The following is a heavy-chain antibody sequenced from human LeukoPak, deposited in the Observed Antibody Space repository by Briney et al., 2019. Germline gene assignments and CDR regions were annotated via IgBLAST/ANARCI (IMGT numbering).Heavy chain of an antibody. V-gene: IGHV3-7*01. CDR2: IKQDGSEK. CDR3: AKPGGVLVGAMDY. Sequence: PGGSLRLSCAASGFTFSSYWMSWVRQAPGKGLEGVANIKQDGSEKYYVDSVKGRFTISRDNSKNTLYLQMNSLRAEDTAVYYCAKPGGVLVGAMDYWGQGTLVTVSS. J-gene: IGHJ4*02. CDR1: GFTFSSYW. D-gene: IGHD1-26*01.